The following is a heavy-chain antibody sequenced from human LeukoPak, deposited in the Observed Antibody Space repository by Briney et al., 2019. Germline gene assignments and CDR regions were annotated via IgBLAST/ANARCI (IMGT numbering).Heavy chain of an antibody. J-gene: IGHJ4*02. V-gene: IGHV3-20*04. CDR1: GFTFDDYG. CDR2: INWNGGST. D-gene: IGHD6-19*01. CDR3: AKDGYTEWLGLYYFDY. Sequence: GGSLRLSCAASGFTFDDYGMTWVRQAPGKGLEWVSAINWNGGSTGYADSVKGRFTISRDNAKNSLYLQMNSLRAEDTAVYYCAKDGYTEWLGLYYFDYWGQGTLVTVSS.